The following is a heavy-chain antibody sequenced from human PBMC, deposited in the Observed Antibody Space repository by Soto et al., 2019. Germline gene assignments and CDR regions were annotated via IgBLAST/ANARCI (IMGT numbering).Heavy chain of an antibody. Sequence: QVQLVQSGAEVKKPGASVKVSCKASGYTFTSYGISWVRQAPGQGLEWMGWISAYNGNTNYAQKLQGRVTMPTDTSTSTAYMELRSLRSDDTAVYYCARDLLAGTRYYYGMDVWGQGTTVTVSS. J-gene: IGHJ6*02. CDR2: ISAYNGNT. CDR3: ARDLLAGTRYYYGMDV. D-gene: IGHD6-13*01. V-gene: IGHV1-18*01. CDR1: GYTFTSYG.